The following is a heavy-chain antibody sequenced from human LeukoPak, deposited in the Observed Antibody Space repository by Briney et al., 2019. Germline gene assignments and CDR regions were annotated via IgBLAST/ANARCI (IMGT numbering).Heavy chain of an antibody. CDR2: ISSSGSTI. V-gene: IGHV3-11*04. D-gene: IGHD1-26*01. J-gene: IGHJ6*03. CDR1: GFTFSDYY. Sequence: GGSLRLSCAASGFTFSDYYMSWIRRAPGKGLEWVSYISSSGSTIYYADSVKGRFTISRDNAKNSLYLQMNSLRAEDTAVYYCARSTPRVGYYYYYMDVWGKGTTVTVSS. CDR3: ARSTPRVGYYYYYMDV.